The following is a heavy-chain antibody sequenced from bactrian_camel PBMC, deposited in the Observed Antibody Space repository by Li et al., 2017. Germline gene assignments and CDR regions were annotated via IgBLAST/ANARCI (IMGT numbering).Heavy chain of an antibody. CDR1: GITLGGYC. V-gene: IGHV3-2*01. Sequence: HVQLVESGGGSVQTGGSLKLSCVASGITLGGYCMGWFRQSPGKEREAVASITADNRATYADSVKGRFTISKDGAKNTLYLQMNDLRPEDTAMHYCAADGTPTGWCTNSGLPDFGYSGQGTQVTVS. CDR3: AADGTPTGWCTNSGLPDFGY. J-gene: IGHJ6*01. CDR2: ITADNRAT. D-gene: IGHD5*01.